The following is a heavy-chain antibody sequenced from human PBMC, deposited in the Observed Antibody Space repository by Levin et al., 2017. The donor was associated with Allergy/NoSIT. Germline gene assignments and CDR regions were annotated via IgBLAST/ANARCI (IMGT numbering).Heavy chain of an antibody. CDR2: VYYSGGT. V-gene: IGHV4-39*01. D-gene: IGHD6-19*01. CDR1: GDSISSGNYY. Sequence: NSSETLSLTCTVSGDSISSGNYYWAWIRQPPEKGLEWIGSVYYSGGTYYNPSLKSRVTISVDTSKNEFSLKLSSVTVADTAVFYCAREGISVPGVVGYWGQGTLVTVSS. J-gene: IGHJ4*02. CDR3: AREGISVPGVVGY.